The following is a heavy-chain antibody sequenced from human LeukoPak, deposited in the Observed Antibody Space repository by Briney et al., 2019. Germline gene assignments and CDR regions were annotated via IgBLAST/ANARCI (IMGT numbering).Heavy chain of an antibody. Sequence: SETLSLTCTVSGGSISSYYWSWIRQPPGKGLEWIGYIYYRGSTYYNPSLKSRVTISVDTSKNQLSLKLSSVTAADTAVYYCARNRKESKSYYYDSSGLRGPDYWGQGTLVTVSS. V-gene: IGHV4-59*04. J-gene: IGHJ4*02. CDR2: IYYRGST. CDR3: ARNRKESKSYYYDSSGLRGPDY. CDR1: GGSISSYY. D-gene: IGHD3-22*01.